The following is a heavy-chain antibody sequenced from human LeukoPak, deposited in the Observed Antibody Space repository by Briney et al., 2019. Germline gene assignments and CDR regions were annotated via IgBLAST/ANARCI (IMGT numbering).Heavy chain of an antibody. V-gene: IGHV4-34*01. D-gene: IGHD3-10*01. CDR1: GGSFSGYY. Sequence: SSETLSLTCAVSGGSFSGYYWSWVRQPPGKGPEWIGEINQSGSTNYNPSLKSRVTISIDTSKSQFSLKTTSVTAADTAVYYCAINDGSGSYYKSDFWGQGTLVTVSS. J-gene: IGHJ4*02. CDR2: INQSGST. CDR3: AINDGSGSYYKSDF.